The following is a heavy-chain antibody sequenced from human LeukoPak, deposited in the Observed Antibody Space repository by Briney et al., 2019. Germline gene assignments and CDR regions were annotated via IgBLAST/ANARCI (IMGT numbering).Heavy chain of an antibody. V-gene: IGHV3-64*01. Sequence: GGSLRLSCAASGFTFSSYAMHWVRQAPGKGLEYVSAISSNGGSTYYANSVKGRFTISRDNSKNTLYLQMGSLRAEDMAVYYCARTLWRDGYKGSFDYWGQGTLVTVSS. CDR1: GFTFSSYA. J-gene: IGHJ4*02. CDR3: ARTLWRDGYKGSFDY. CDR2: ISSNGGST. D-gene: IGHD5-24*01.